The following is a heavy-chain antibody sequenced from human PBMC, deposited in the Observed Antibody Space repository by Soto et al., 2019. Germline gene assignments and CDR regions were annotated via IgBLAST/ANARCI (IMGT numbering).Heavy chain of an antibody. CDR1: GVTVGGNY. Sequence: SGGSLRLSWAASGVTVGGNYMSWVRQAPGKGLEWVSVSYSGGNTYYADSVKDRFTISRDNSKNTLYLQMNSLRSEDTAVYYCATTPSITIFGVVTLSAYFHYWGQRTLVTVSS. V-gene: IGHV3-53*01. CDR2: SYSGGNT. J-gene: IGHJ4*02. CDR3: ATTPSITIFGVVTLSAYFHY. D-gene: IGHD3-3*01.